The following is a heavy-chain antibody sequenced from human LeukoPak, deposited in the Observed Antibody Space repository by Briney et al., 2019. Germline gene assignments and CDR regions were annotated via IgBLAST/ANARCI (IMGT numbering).Heavy chain of an antibody. CDR3: AREGSSRPFDY. V-gene: IGHV4-4*07. D-gene: IGHD1-26*01. CDR1: GDSVSSYY. J-gene: IGHJ4*02. CDR2: IYSSGAT. Sequence: SETLSLTCTVSGDSVSSYYWAWIRQPAGKGLEWIGRIYSSGATHYNPSLKSRVTMSVDTSKNQFTLKLSSVTAADTAVYYCAREGSSRPFDYWGQGTLVTVSS.